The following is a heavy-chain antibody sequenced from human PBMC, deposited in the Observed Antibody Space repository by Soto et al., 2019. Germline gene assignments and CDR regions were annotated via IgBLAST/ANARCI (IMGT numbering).Heavy chain of an antibody. J-gene: IGHJ4*02. D-gene: IGHD2-2*01. CDR2: IYTSGST. V-gene: IGHV4-4*07. CDR3: AGGDSSTCYNY. CDR1: GGSISSYY. Sequence: QVQLQESGPGLVKPSETLSLTCTVSGGSISSYYWTWIRRPAGKGLEWIGRIYTSGSTNYNPSLKSLVTLSVDASKNQFFLKLSSVAAADTAVYYCAGGDSSTCYNYWGQGTLVTVSS.